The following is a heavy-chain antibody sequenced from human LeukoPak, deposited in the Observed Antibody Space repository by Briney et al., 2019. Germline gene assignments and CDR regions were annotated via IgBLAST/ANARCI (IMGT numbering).Heavy chain of an antibody. V-gene: IGHV4-39*01. CDR2: IYYSGST. CDR1: GGSISSSTYY. CDR3: ARSQALAAGGNLDY. J-gene: IGHJ4*02. Sequence: SETLSLTCNVSGGSISSSTYYWGWIRLPPGKGLEWIGTIYYSGSTYYSPSLNSRVTISIDTSKNQFSLKLHSVTAADTAVYYCARSQALAAGGNLDYWGQGTLVAVSS. D-gene: IGHD3-16*01.